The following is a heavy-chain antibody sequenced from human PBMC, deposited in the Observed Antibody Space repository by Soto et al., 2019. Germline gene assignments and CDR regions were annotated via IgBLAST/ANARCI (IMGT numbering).Heavy chain of an antibody. Sequence: QGKWEQSGGEVKKPGASVKVSCKASGYTFLSYGIPWVRQAPGQGLEWMGWVSGYNGHTNYAQKFQGRVTMPRDMSTATAYMELRNLRTADKAVYYCARSVGPTSNDNWFDPWGQGTLVTVS. J-gene: IGHJ5*02. CDR2: VSGYNGHT. CDR1: GYTFLSYG. D-gene: IGHD1-26*01. V-gene: IGHV1-18*01. CDR3: ARSVGPTSNDNWFDP.